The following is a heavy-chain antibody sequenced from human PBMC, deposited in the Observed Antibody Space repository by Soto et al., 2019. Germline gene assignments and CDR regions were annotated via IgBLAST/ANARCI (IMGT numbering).Heavy chain of an antibody. J-gene: IGHJ4*02. CDR3: ARERGAGTYHGFDY. V-gene: IGHV4-4*02. CDR2: IYHSGNT. D-gene: IGHD1-26*01. Sequence: QVQLQESGPGLVKPSGTLSLTCAVSGGSISTNNWWHWVRQPPGKGLEWIGEIYHSGNTNYSPSLKSRVTMSVDQSKNQFSLSLTSVTAADTAVYYCARERGAGTYHGFDYWGQGTLVTVSS. CDR1: GGSISTNNW.